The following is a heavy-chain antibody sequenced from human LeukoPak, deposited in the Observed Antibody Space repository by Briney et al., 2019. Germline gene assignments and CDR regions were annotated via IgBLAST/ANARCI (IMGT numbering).Heavy chain of an antibody. J-gene: IGHJ5*01. CDR3: SRGRRSPDS. CDR2: IRSKAYGGTT. D-gene: IGHD5-24*01. CDR1: GFTFGDYA. V-gene: IGHV3-49*03. Sequence: GGSLRLSCTTSGFTFGDYAMSWFRPAPGKGREWVGFIRSKAYGGTTEYAASLKGRITISRDDSKTIAYLQMSSLKTEDTAVYYCSRGRRSPDSWGQGTLVTVSS.